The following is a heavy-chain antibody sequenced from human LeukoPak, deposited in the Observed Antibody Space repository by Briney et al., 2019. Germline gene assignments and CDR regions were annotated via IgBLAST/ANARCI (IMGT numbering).Heavy chain of an antibody. J-gene: IGHJ4*02. V-gene: IGHV4-59*01. Sequence: SETLSLTCTVSGGSISSYYWSWIRQPPGKGLEWIGYIYYSGSTNYNPSLKSRVTISVDTSKNQFSLKLSSVTAADTAVYYCARDLYYYDSSGYENHYFDYWGQGTLVTVSS. CDR2: IYYSGST. D-gene: IGHD3-22*01. CDR1: GGSISSYY. CDR3: ARDLYYYDSSGYENHYFDY.